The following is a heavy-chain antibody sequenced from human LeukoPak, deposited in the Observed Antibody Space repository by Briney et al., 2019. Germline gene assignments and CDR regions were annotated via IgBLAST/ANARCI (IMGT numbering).Heavy chain of an antibody. J-gene: IGHJ4*02. CDR1: GSTFSDYS. V-gene: IGHV3-48*04. Sequence: AGGSLRLSCAASGSTFSDYSMNWVRQAPGKGLEWISYVGIDSGNTKYADSVKGRFTISGDNARNSVYLQMNSLRVEDSAVYFCARDHNYAFDNWGQGTLVTVSS. CDR3: ARDHNYAFDN. CDR2: VGIDSGNT. D-gene: IGHD1-1*01.